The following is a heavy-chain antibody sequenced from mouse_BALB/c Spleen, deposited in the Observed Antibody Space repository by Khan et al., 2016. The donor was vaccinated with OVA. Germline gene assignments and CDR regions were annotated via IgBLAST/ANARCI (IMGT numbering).Heavy chain of an antibody. V-gene: IGHV2-3*01. CDR1: GFSLTSYG. J-gene: IGHJ4*01. Sequence: QVQLKESGPGLVAPSQSLSITCTVSGFSLTSYGVSWVRQPPGKGLEWLGVIWGDRNTNSHSALRSRLSISKDNSKSQVFLKLNSLHTDDTATYYCAKDRGYYAVDYWGQGTSVTVSS. CDR2: IWGDRNT. CDR3: AKDRGYYAVDY.